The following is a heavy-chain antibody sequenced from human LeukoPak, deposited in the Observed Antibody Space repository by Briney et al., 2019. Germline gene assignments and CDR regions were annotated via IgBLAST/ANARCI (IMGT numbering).Heavy chain of an antibody. V-gene: IGHV3-43*02. CDR3: AKKSGAAGNFDY. CDR2: VSGDGVTT. CDR1: GFSFDDHP. Sequence: GGSLRLSCAASGFSFDDHPMHWVRQAPGKGLEWVSLVSGDGVTTYYADSVKGRFTISRGNSKNSLYLQMNSLRTEDTALYYCAKKSGAAGNFDYWGQGTLVTVSS. J-gene: IGHJ4*02. D-gene: IGHD6-13*01.